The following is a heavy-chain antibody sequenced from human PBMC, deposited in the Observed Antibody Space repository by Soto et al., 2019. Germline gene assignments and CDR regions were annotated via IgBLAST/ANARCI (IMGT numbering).Heavy chain of an antibody. J-gene: IGHJ6*02. Sequence: QVQLVESGGGVVQPGRSLRLSCAASGFTFSIYGMHWVRQAPGKGLEWVAVISYDGSKEFYADSVKGRFTISRDNSKNTLYLQMNMLRDDAAVVYYAEKHLSLWASDYSCCERDVGGHGTAVTVSS. CDR3: EKHLSLWASDYSCCERDV. V-gene: IGHV3-30*18. CDR1: GFTFSIYG. CDR2: ISYDGSKE. D-gene: IGHD5-18*01.